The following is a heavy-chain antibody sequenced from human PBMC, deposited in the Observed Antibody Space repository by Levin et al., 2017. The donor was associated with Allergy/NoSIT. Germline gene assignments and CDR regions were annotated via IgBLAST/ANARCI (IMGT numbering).Heavy chain of an antibody. J-gene: IGHJ4*02. V-gene: IGHV5-51*01. D-gene: IGHD2-2*01. Sequence: NPGGSLRLSCKGSGYSFTSHWIGWVRQTPGKGLEWMGIIYPGDSETRYRPSFQGQVTISADKSISTAYLQWSSLKASDTAMYYCARQTSWFSGGYWGQGTLVTVSS. CDR3: ARQTSWFSGGY. CDR2: IYPGDSET. CDR1: GYSFTSHW.